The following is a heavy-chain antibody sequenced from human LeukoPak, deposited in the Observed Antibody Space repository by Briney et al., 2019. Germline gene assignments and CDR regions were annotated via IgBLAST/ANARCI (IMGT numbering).Heavy chain of an antibody. D-gene: IGHD1-26*01. CDR1: GGSISSGGYY. CDR2: IYYSGST. Sequence: SETLSLTCTVSGGSISSGGYYWSWIRQHPGKGLEWIGYIYYSGSTYYNPSLKSRVTISVDTSKNQFSLKLSSVTAADTAVYYCARTGIGSYYYFDYWGQGTLVTVSS. J-gene: IGHJ4*02. CDR3: ARTGIGSYYYFDY. V-gene: IGHV4-31*03.